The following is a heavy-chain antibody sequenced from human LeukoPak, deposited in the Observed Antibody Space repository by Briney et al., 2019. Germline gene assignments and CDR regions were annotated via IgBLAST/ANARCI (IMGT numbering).Heavy chain of an antibody. CDR3: AKAPPFDTRFDY. V-gene: IGHV3-23*01. CDR1: GLTFSSYA. J-gene: IGHJ4*02. Sequence: PGGSLRLPSAASGLTFSSYAMSWVRQAPGKGLEWVSAISGSGGSTYYADSVKGRFTISRDNSKNTLYLQMNSLRAEDTAVYYCAKAPPFDTRFDYWGQGTLVTVSS. CDR2: ISGSGGST. D-gene: IGHD1-26*01.